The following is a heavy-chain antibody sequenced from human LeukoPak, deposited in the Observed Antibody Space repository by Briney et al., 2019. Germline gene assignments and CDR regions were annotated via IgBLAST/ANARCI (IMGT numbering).Heavy chain of an antibody. Sequence: GGSLGLSCAASGFSVSGHYMNWVRQAPGKGLEWVSVIHSDSSTYYADSVKGRFTISRDNSKNTLYLQMNTLRAEDTAVYYCARDRPYGGIGDFDYWGQGTLVTVSS. CDR1: GFSVSGHY. J-gene: IGHJ4*02. V-gene: IGHV3-66*01. D-gene: IGHD4-23*01. CDR2: IHSDSST. CDR3: ARDRPYGGIGDFDY.